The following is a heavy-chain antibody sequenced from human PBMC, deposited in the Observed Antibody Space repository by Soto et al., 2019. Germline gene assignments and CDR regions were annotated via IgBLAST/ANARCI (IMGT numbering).Heavy chain of an antibody. CDR2: ISSSSSYI. CDR3: ARDQPGYSYGYGLGY. CDR1: GFTFSSYS. Sequence: GGSLRLSCAASGFTFSSYSMNWVRQAPGKGLEWVSSISSSSSYIYYADSVKGRFTISRDNAKNSLYLQMNSLRAEDTAVYYCARDQPGYSYGYGLGYWGQGTLVTVLL. D-gene: IGHD5-18*01. V-gene: IGHV3-21*01. J-gene: IGHJ4*02.